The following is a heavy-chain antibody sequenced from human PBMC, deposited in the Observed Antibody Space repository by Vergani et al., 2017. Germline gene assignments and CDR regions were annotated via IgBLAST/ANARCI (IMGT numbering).Heavy chain of an antibody. CDR3: ARGLAYSNYVLHWFDP. CDR1: GGSISSDGYY. V-gene: IGHV4-31*03. J-gene: IGHJ5*02. CDR2: ICYSGST. D-gene: IGHD4-11*01. Sequence: QVQLQQWGAGLLKPSETLSLTCTVSGGSISSDGYYWIWIRQHPGQGLEWIGYICYSGSTYYNPSLKSRVTISVDTAKNQFSLKLSSVTAADPAVYYCARGLAYSNYVLHWFDPWGQGTLVTVSS.